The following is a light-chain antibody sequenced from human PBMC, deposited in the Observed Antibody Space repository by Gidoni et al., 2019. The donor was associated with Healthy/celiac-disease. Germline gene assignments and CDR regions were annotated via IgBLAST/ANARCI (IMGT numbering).Light chain of an antibody. CDR2: AAS. V-gene: IGKV1-39*01. CDR3: QQSYSTPRT. J-gene: IGKJ1*01. Sequence: DSQMTQFPSSLSASVGDRVTITCRASQSISSYLHWYQQKPGKAPRLLIYAASSLQSGVPSRFSGSGSGTDVTLTISSLQPEDFATYYCQQSYSTPRTFGQGTKVEIQ. CDR1: QSISSY.